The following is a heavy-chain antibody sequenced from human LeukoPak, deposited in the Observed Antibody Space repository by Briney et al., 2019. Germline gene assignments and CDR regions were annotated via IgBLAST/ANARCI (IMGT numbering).Heavy chain of an antibody. CDR2: IYYGGST. D-gene: IGHD4-17*01. CDR3: ARHGIYGDYVFYYFDY. CDR1: GGSISSYY. V-gene: IGHV4-59*08. J-gene: IGHJ4*02. Sequence: SETLSLTCTVSGGSISSYYWSWIRQPPGKGLEWIGYIYYGGSTNYNPSLKSRVTISVDTSKNQFSLKLSSVTAADTAVYYCARHGIYGDYVFYYFDYWGQGTLVTVSS.